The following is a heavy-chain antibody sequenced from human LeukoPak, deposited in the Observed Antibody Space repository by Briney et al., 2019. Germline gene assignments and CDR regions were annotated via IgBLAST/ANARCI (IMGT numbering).Heavy chain of an antibody. V-gene: IGHV4-30-4*01. CDR2: IYYSGST. Sequence: SQTLSLTCTVSGGSLSSGDYYWGWVRQPPGTGLEWIGYIYYSGSTYYNPSLKSRVTISVDTSKNQFSLKLSSVTAADTAVYYCARDIVVVPAATKQLRYYYYYGMDVWGQGTTVTVSS. D-gene: IGHD2-2*01. CDR1: GGSLSSGDYY. CDR3: ARDIVVVPAATKQLRYYYYYGMDV. J-gene: IGHJ6*02.